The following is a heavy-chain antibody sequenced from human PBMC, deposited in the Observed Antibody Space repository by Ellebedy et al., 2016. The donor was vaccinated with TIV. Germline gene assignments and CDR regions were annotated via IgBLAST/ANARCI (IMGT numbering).Heavy chain of an antibody. D-gene: IGHD6-19*01. CDR1: GFTVSSYA. CDR3: AKEGYSSGWFG. J-gene: IGHJ4*02. CDR2: LSSSGGST. Sequence: PGGSLRLSCAASGFTVSSYAMSWVRQAPGKGLEWVSALSSSGGSTYYADSVKGRFTISRDNSKNTLYLQMNSLRAEDTAVYYCAKEGYSSGWFGWGQGTLVTVSS. V-gene: IGHV3-23*01.